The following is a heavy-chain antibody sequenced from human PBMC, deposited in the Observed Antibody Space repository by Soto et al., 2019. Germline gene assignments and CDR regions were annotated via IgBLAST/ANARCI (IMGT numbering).Heavy chain of an antibody. CDR3: ATPSGGYYYYYGMDV. V-gene: IGHV1-69*13. CDR2: IIPIFGTA. J-gene: IGHJ6*02. Sequence: GASVKVSCKASGGTFSSYATSWVRQAPGQGLEWMGGIIPIFGTANYAQKFQGRVTITADESTSTAYMELSSLRSEDTAVYYCATPSGGYYYYYGMDVWGQGTTVTVSS. D-gene: IGHD3-10*01. CDR1: GGTFSSYA.